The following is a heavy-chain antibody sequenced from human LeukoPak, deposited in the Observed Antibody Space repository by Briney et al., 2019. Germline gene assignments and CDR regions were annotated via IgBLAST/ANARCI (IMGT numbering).Heavy chain of an antibody. CDR2: IYTSGST. J-gene: IGHJ6*02. CDR1: GGSISSYY. D-gene: IGHD2-15*01. V-gene: IGHV4-4*07. CDR3: ARDLSVGYYYYGMDV. Sequence: TSETLSLTCTVSGGSISSYYWSWIRQPAGKGLEWIGRIYTSGSTNYNPSLKSRVTMSVDTSKNQFSLKLSSVTAADTAVYYCARDLSVGYYYYGMDVWGQGTTVTVSS.